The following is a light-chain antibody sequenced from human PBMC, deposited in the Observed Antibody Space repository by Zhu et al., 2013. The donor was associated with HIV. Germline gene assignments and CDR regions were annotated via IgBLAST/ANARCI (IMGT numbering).Light chain of an antibody. CDR3: QQYNSYSPLT. V-gene: IGKV1-27*01. Sequence: DIRMTQSPSSLSASVGDRVTITCRASRGISNYLAWYQQRPGKVPKLLIYAASTLQSGVPSRFSGSGSGTEFTLTISSLQPDDFATYYCQQYNSYSPLTFGGGTKVEIK. CDR1: RGISNY. J-gene: IGKJ4*01. CDR2: AAS.